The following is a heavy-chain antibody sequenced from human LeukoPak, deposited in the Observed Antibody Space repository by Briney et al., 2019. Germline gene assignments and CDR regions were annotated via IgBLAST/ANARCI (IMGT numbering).Heavy chain of an antibody. J-gene: IGHJ3*02. Sequence: GGSLRLSCAASGFTFSSYGMHWVRQAPGKGLEWVAFIRYDGSNKYYADSVKGRFTISRDNSKNTLYLQMNSLRAEDTAVYYCAKEPTVVTRDDAFDIWGQGTIVTVSS. V-gene: IGHV3-30*02. CDR1: GFTFSSYG. D-gene: IGHD4-23*01. CDR3: AKEPTVVTRDDAFDI. CDR2: IRYDGSNK.